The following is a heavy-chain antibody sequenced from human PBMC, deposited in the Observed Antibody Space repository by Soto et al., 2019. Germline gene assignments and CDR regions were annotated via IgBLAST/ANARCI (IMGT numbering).Heavy chain of an antibody. V-gene: IGHV3-30*18. CDR1: GFTFSSYG. D-gene: IGHD5-18*01. CDR3: AKGGTAMVMRYYGVDV. CDR2: ISYDGSNK. Sequence: PGGSLRLSCAASGFTFSSYGMHWVRQAPGKGLEWVAVISYDGSNKYYADSVKGRFTISRDNSKNTLYLQMNSLRAEDTAVYYCAKGGTAMVMRYYGVDVWGQGTTVTISS. J-gene: IGHJ6*02.